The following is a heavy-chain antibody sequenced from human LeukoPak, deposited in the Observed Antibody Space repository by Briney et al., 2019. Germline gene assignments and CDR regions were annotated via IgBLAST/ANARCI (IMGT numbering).Heavy chain of an antibody. J-gene: IGHJ3*02. Sequence: GASVKVSCKASGYTFTGYYMHWVRQAPGQGLEWMGWINPNSGGTNYAQEFQGRVTMTRDTSISTAYMELSRLRSDDTAVYYCAGDRIAAAGRNAFDIWGQGTMVTVSS. CDR1: GYTFTGYY. CDR3: AGDRIAAAGRNAFDI. D-gene: IGHD6-13*01. V-gene: IGHV1-2*02. CDR2: INPNSGGT.